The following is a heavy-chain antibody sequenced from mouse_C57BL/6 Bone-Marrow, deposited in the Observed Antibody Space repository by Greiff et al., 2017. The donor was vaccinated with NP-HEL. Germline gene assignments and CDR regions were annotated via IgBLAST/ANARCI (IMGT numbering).Heavy chain of an antibody. Sequence: EVKLQESGPGLVKPSQSLTLTCSVTGYSITSGYYWNWIRQFPGNKLEWMGYISYDGSNNYNPSLKNRISITRDTSKNQFFLKLNSVTTEDTATYYFARGLLFDYWCQGTTLTVSS. CDR2: ISYDGSN. CDR1: GYSITSGYY. V-gene: IGHV3-6*01. D-gene: IGHD1-1*01. J-gene: IGHJ2*01. CDR3: ARGLLFDY.